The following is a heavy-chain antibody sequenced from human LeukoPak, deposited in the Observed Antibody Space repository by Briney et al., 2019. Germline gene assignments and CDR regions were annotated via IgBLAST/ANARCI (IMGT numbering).Heavy chain of an antibody. CDR2: IYYSGST. CDR3: ASSTPGSYYNY. V-gene: IGHV4-59*08. Sequence: PSETLSLTCTVSGGSISSYYWSWIRQPPGKGLEWIGYIYYSGSTNYNPSLKSRVTISVDTSKNQFSLKLSSVTAADTAVYYCASSTPGSYYNYWGQGTLVTVSS. J-gene: IGHJ4*02. CDR1: GGSISSYY. D-gene: IGHD3-10*01.